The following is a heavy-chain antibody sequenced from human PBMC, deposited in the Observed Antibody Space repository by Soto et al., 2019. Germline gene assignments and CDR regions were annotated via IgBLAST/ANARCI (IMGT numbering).Heavy chain of an antibody. CDR2: IYYSGST. CDR1: GGSISSSSYY. D-gene: IGHD2-15*01. Sequence: SETLSLTCTVSGGSISSSSYYWGWIRQPPGKGLEWIGSIYYSGSTYYNPSLKSRVTISVDTSKNQFSLKLSSVTAADTAVYYCARIELVVVAATWYFDLWGRGTLVTVSS. J-gene: IGHJ2*01. CDR3: ARIELVVVAATWYFDL. V-gene: IGHV4-39*01.